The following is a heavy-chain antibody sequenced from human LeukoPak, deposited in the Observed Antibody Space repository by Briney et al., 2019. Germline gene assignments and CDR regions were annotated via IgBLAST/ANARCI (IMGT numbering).Heavy chain of an antibody. D-gene: IGHD6-19*01. CDR1: GGSISSYY. CDR2: IYTSGST. Sequence: SETLSLTCTVSGGSISSYYWSWIRQPAGKGLEWIGRIYTSGSTNYNPSLKSRVTMSVDTSKNQFSLKLSSVTAADTAVYYCVGHSSGWYNGYYYGMDVWGQGTTVTVSS. V-gene: IGHV4-4*07. J-gene: IGHJ6*02. CDR3: VGHSSGWYNGYYYGMDV.